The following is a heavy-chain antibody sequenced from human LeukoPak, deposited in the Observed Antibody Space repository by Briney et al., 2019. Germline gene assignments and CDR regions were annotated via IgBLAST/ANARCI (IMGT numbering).Heavy chain of an antibody. CDR2: IKSETDGGTT. J-gene: IGHJ4*02. D-gene: IGHD3-3*01. CDR3: TTHIYDFWSGYYGYCFDY. V-gene: IGHV3-15*01. CDR1: GFTFSNAW. Sequence: GGSLRLSCAASGFTFSNAWMSWVRQAPGKGLEWVGRIKSETDGGTTDYAAPVKGRFTISRDDSKNTLYLQMNSLKTEDTAVYYCTTHIYDFWSGYYGYCFDYWGQGTLVTVSS.